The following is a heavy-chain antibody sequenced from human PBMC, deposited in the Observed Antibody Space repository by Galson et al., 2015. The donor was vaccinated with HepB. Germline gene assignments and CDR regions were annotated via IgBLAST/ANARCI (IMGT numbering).Heavy chain of an antibody. CDR2: INSDGSST. V-gene: IGHV3-74*01. Sequence: SLRLSCAASGFTFSSYWMHWVRQAPGKGLVWVSRINSDGSSTSYADSVKGRFTISRDNAKNTLYLQMNSLRAEDTAVYYCARDTPTSYYYYGMDVWGQGTTVTVSS. J-gene: IGHJ6*02. CDR3: ARDTPTSYYYYGMDV. CDR1: GFTFSSYW. D-gene: IGHD3-16*01.